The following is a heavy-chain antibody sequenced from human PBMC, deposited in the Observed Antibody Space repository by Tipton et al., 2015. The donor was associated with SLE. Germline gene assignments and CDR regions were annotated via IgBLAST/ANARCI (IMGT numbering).Heavy chain of an antibody. V-gene: IGHV4-38-2*02. D-gene: IGHD1-1*01. Sequence: TLSLTCTVSGYSISSGYYWGWIRQPPGKGLEWIGEINHSGSTNYNPSLKSRVTISVDTSKNQFSLKLSSVTAADTAVYYCARLKRQFSWFDPWGQGTLVTVSS. CDR1: GYSISSGYY. CDR2: INHSGST. J-gene: IGHJ5*02. CDR3: ARLKRQFSWFDP.